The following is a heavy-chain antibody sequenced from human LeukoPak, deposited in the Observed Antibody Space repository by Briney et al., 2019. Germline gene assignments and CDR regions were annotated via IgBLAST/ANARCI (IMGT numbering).Heavy chain of an antibody. J-gene: IGHJ4*02. D-gene: IGHD3-10*01. CDR3: ARSSQTPDYYGSGTYFYLGY. V-gene: IGHV1-8*01. CDR2: MNPNTGNT. Sequence: ASVKVSCKGYRYTFSSYDINWVRQAPGQGLEWMGWMNPNTGNTGYAPKFQGRVTMTRDTSISTAYMELRGLRSEDTAVYYCARSSQTPDYYGSGTYFYLGYWGQGTRVTVSS. CDR1: RYTFSSYD.